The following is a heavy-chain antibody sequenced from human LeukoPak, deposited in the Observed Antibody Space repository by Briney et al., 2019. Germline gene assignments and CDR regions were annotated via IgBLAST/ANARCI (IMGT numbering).Heavy chain of an antibody. CDR1: GFTFSNYD. Sequence: GGSLRLSCAASGFTFSNYDVHWVRHAPGKGLEWVAVIWYDGSNKYYVDSVKGRFTISRDISKNTLYLQMNSLSAEDTAVYYCARHGYNYGFDYWGQGTLVTVSS. V-gene: IGHV3-33*01. J-gene: IGHJ4*02. CDR3: ARHGYNYGFDY. CDR2: IWYDGSNK. D-gene: IGHD5-24*01.